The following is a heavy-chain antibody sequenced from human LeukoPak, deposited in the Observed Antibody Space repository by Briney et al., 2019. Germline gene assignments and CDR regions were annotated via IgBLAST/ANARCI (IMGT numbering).Heavy chain of an antibody. D-gene: IGHD1-1*01. CDR3: ARDRTGNNWFDP. J-gene: IGHJ5*02. CDR1: GGSISSDY. Sequence: KPSETLSLTCTVSGGSISSDYWSWIRQPPGKGLEWIGYIYYSGSTNYNPSLKSRVTISVDTSKNQFSLKLSSVTAADTAVYYCARDRTGNNWFDPWGQGTLVTVSS. V-gene: IGHV4-59*01. CDR2: IYYSGST.